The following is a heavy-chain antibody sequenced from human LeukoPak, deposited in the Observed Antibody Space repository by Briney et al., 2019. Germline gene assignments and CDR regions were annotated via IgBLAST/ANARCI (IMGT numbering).Heavy chain of an antibody. CDR3: ARDRGYYDSSGPLYYFDY. J-gene: IGHJ4*02. CDR2: IYYSGSA. Sequence: PSQTLSLTCTVSGGSISSGGHYWSWIRQHPAKGQAWIGYIYYSGSAYYNPSLESRVTISIDTSKNQFSLKLTSVTAADTAVYYCARDRGYYDSSGPLYYFDYWGQGTLVTVSS. D-gene: IGHD3-22*01. V-gene: IGHV4-31*03. CDR1: GGSISSGGHY.